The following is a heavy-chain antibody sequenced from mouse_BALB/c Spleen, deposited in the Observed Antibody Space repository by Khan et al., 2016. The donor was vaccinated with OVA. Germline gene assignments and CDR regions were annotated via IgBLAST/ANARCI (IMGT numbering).Heavy chain of an antibody. J-gene: IGHJ2*01. CDR1: GYSFTGYF. CDR3: TRIYRSYFDY. D-gene: IGHD1-1*01. Sequence: VQLKQSGPELVRPGASVKISCKASGYSFTGYFMNWVMQSHGKSLEWIGRINPHIGETFYNQRFKDKATLTVDESSSTAHMELRSLATEDTAGYYCTRIYRSYFDYWRQGTTLTVSS. V-gene: IGHV1-20*02. CDR2: INPHIGET.